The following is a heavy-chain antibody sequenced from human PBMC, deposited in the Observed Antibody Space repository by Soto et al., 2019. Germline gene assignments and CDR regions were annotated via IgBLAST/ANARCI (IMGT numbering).Heavy chain of an antibody. Sequence: PGESLKISCKGSGYSFTSYWIGWVRQMPGKGLEWMGIIYPGDSDTRYSPSFQGQVTISADKSISTAYLQWSSLKASDTAMYYCSRQENYYYYGMDVWGQGTTVTVSS. V-gene: IGHV5-51*01. J-gene: IGHJ6*02. CDR3: SRQENYYYYGMDV. CDR2: IYPGDSDT. CDR1: GYSFTSYW.